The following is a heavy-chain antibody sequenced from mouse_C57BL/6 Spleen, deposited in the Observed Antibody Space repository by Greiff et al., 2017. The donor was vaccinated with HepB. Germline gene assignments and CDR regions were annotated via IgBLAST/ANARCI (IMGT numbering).Heavy chain of an antibody. CDR2: INPNNGGT. CDR1: GYTFTDYN. Sequence: EVQLQQSGPELVKPGASVKIPCKASGYTFTDYNMDWVKQSHGKSLEWIGDINPNNGGTIYNQKFKGKATLTVDKSSSTAYMELRSLTSEDTAVYYWARRGLTTVVARWYFDVWGTGTTVTVSS. J-gene: IGHJ1*03. D-gene: IGHD1-1*01. V-gene: IGHV1-18*01. CDR3: ARRGLTTVVARWYFDV.